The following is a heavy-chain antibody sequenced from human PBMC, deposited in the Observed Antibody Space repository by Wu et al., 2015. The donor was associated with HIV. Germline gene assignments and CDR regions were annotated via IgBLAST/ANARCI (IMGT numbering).Heavy chain of an antibody. V-gene: IGHV1-18*01. J-gene: IGHJ6*03. Sequence: QVQLVQSGAEVKKPGASVKVSCKASGYTFTSYGITWVRQAPGQGLEWMGWISAYNGNTNYAQKLQGRVTMTTDTSTNTAYMELRSLRSDDTAVYYCARRVEYDFWSGYSRGYYYYYYMDVWGKGTTVTVSS. CDR1: GYTFTSYG. CDR2: ISAYNGNT. CDR3: ARRVEYDFWSGYSRGYYYYYYMDV. D-gene: IGHD3-3*01.